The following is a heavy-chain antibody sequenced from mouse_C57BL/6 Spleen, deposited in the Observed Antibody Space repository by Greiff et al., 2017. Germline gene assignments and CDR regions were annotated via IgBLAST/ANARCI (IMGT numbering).Heavy chain of an antibody. Sequence: EVMLVESGGGLVKPGGSLKLSCAASGFTFSDYGMHWVRQAPEKGLEWVAYISSGSSTIYYADTVKGRFTISRDNAKNTLFLQMTSLRSEDTAMYYCARHGSSPFYAMDYWGQGTSVTVSS. CDR2: ISSGSSTI. V-gene: IGHV5-17*01. D-gene: IGHD1-1*01. J-gene: IGHJ4*01. CDR1: GFTFSDYG. CDR3: ARHGSSPFYAMDY.